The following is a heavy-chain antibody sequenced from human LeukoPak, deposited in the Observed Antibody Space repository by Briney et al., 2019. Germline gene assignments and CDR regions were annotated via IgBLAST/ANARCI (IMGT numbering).Heavy chain of an antibody. D-gene: IGHD2-2*01. CDR3: AREGVPAAMFRRWFDP. CDR2: IYYSGDT. CDR1: RGSISGYS. J-gene: IGHJ5*02. V-gene: IGHV4-59*12. Sequence: KPSETLSLTCTVSRGSISGYSWSWIRQSPGGGLEWIGYIYYSGDTAYNPSLKSRVTISVDTSKNQFSLKLSSVTAADTAVYYCAREGVPAAMFRRWFDPWGQGTLVTVSS.